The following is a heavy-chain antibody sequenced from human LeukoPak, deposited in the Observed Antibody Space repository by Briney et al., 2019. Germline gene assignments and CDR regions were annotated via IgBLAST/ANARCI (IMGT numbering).Heavy chain of an antibody. CDR3: AKNIAVAGTGDY. D-gene: IGHD6-19*01. Sequence: GGSLRLSCVASGFTFRDFSMSWVRQAPGKGLEWVSVISNGGDHTYYADSVKGRFTISRDNSKNTLYLQMNSLRAEDTAVYYCAKNIAVAGTGDYWGQGTLVTVSS. CDR1: GFTFRDFS. V-gene: IGHV3-23*01. J-gene: IGHJ4*02. CDR2: ISNGGDHT.